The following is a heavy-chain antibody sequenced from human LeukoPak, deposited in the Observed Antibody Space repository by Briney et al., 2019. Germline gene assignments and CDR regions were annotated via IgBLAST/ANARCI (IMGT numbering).Heavy chain of an antibody. CDR1: GFTFDDYG. J-gene: IGHJ5*02. CDR2: INWNGGST. Sequence: GGSLRLSCAASGFTFDDYGMSWVRQAPGKGLEWVSGINWNGGSTGYADSVKGRFTISRDNSKNTLYLQMGSLRGEDMAVYYCARDMYYGSGRHSPWFDPWGQGTLVTVSS. D-gene: IGHD3-10*01. CDR3: ARDMYYGSGRHSPWFDP. V-gene: IGHV3-20*04.